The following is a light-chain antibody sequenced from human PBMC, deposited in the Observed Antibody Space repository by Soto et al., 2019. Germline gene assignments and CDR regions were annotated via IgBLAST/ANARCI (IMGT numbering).Light chain of an antibody. CDR2: DDT. CDR1: SSNIGSGSF. CDR3: NSYDNNLSGFV. V-gene: IGLV1-40*01. J-gene: IGLJ1*01. Sequence: QCLLRLPPSVSGALGQRVTISCTESSSNIGSGSFVHWYRQLPGTAPTLLIFDDTDRASGIPDRFSGSRSGTSASLAIPGLQPEDEADYYCNSYDNNLSGFVFGTGTMVTVL.